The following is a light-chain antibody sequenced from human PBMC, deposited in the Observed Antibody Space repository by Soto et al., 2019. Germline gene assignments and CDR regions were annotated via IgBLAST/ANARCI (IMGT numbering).Light chain of an antibody. CDR3: MQALQLLM. CDR2: LGS. J-gene: IGKJ1*01. CDR1: QSLLHSDGYNY. Sequence: DIVMTQSPLSLPVTPGEPASISCRSSQSLLHSDGYNYLDWYLQKPGQSTQLLIYLGSNRASGVPDRFIGSGSGTDFTLRISRVEAVDVGFYYCMQALQLLMFGRGT. V-gene: IGKV2-28*01.